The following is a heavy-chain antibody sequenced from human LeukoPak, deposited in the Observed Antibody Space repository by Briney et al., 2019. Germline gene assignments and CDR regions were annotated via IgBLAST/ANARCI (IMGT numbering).Heavy chain of an antibody. D-gene: IGHD4-4*01. CDR1: GFTFNNYA. J-gene: IGHJ5*02. Sequence: GGSLRLSCAASGFTFNNYAMSWVRQAPGKGLEWVANIKQDGSDKYYVDSVKGRFTVSRDNAKNSLFLQMNSLRAEDTAVYYCAIYSTTWGWLDPWGQGTLVAVSS. CDR2: IKQDGSDK. CDR3: AIYSTTWGWLDP. V-gene: IGHV3-7*01.